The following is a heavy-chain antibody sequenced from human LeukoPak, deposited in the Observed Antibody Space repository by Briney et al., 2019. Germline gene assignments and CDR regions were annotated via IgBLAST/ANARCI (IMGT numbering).Heavy chain of an antibody. J-gene: IGHJ5*02. V-gene: IGHV3-30*02. Sequence: GGSLRLSCAASGFTFSSYGMHWVRQAPGKGLEWVAFIRYDGSNKYYTDSVKGRFTISRDNSKNTLNLQMNSLRAEDTAVYYCAKDRAAAAGYWFDPWGQGTLVTVSS. CDR1: GFTFSSYG. CDR2: IRYDGSNK. D-gene: IGHD6-13*01. CDR3: AKDRAAAAGYWFDP.